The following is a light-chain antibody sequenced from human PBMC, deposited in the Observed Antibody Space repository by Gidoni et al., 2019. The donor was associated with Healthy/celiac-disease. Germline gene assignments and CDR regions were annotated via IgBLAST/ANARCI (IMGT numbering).Light chain of an antibody. CDR2: GAS. V-gene: IGKV3-15*01. Sequence: EIVMTQSPATLSVSPGERATLSCRASQSVSSNLAWYQQKPGQAPRRLIYGASTRATGIPARFSGSGSGTEFTLTISSRQSEDFAVYYCQQYNNWPKTFGQGTKVEIK. CDR1: QSVSSN. J-gene: IGKJ1*01. CDR3: QQYNNWPKT.